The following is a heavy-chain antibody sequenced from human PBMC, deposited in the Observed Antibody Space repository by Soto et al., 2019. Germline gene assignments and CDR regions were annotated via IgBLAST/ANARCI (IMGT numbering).Heavy chain of an antibody. CDR1: GFTFSSYW. CDR2: IMRDGGEK. Sequence: EVQLVESGGGLVQWGGSLRLSCAASGFTFSSYWMSWVRQAPGKGLEWVANIMRDGGEKYYVDSVKGRFTISRDNAKNSLYLQMNSLRVEDTAVYYCARSLYPSGSYAPYWGQGTLVTVSA. J-gene: IGHJ4*02. D-gene: IGHD3-10*01. CDR3: ARSLYPSGSYAPY. V-gene: IGHV3-7*01.